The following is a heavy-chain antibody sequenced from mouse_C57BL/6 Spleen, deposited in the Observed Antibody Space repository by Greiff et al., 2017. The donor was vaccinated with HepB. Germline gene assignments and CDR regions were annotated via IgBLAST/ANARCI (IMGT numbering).Heavy chain of an antibody. J-gene: IGHJ2*01. Sequence: QVQLQQPGAELVRPGSSVKLSCKASGYTFTSYWMHWVKQRPIQGLEWIGNIDPSDSETHYNQKFKDKATLTVDKSSSTAYMQLSSLTSEDSAVYYCARGDYYGSSSPFDYWGQGTTLTVSS. CDR1: GYTFTSYW. CDR3: ARGDYYGSSSPFDY. CDR2: IDPSDSET. D-gene: IGHD1-1*01. V-gene: IGHV1-52*01.